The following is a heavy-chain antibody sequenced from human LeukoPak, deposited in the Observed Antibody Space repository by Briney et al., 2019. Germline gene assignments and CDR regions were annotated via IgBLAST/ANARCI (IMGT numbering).Heavy chain of an antibody. J-gene: IGHJ4*02. CDR1: GFTFSSYW. Sequence: GGSLRLSCAASGFTFSSYWTSWVRQAPGKGLEWVANIKQDGSEKYYVDSVKGRFTISRDNAKNSLYLQMNSLRAEDTAVYYCARGDGSDYYGSGSYGFDYWGQGTLVTVSS. V-gene: IGHV3-7*01. CDR2: IKQDGSEK. D-gene: IGHD3-10*01. CDR3: ARGDGSDYYGSGSYGFDY.